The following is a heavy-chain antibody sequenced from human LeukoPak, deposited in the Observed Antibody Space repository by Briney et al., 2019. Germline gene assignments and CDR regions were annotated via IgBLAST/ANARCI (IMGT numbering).Heavy chain of an antibody. D-gene: IGHD1-26*01. V-gene: IGHV4-61*02. CDR3: ASPSSGRGRDFDY. CDR1: GGSISSGSYY. J-gene: IGHJ4*02. Sequence: SETLSLTCTVSGGSISSGSYYWSWIRQPAGKGLEWIGRIYTSGSTNYNPSLKSRVTISVDTSKNQFSLKLSSVTAADTAVYYCASPSSGRGRDFDYWGQGTLVTVSS. CDR2: IYTSGST.